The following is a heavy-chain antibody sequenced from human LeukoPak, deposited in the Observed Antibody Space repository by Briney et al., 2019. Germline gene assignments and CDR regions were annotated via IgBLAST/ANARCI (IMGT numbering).Heavy chain of an antibody. Sequence: GGSLRLSCEVSGFSFSSYAMFWVRQAPGKGLEWVASISDDGNNKYYLDSVKGRFTISRDNSKSTVYLQMNSPRAGDTAIYFCATQIQKEYSYRSAYYGHHRPPTGYWGQGTLVTVSS. CDR3: ATQIQKEYSYRSAYYGHHRPPTGY. V-gene: IGHV3-33*05. D-gene: IGHD3-10*01. J-gene: IGHJ4*02. CDR1: GFSFSSYA. CDR2: ISDDGNNK.